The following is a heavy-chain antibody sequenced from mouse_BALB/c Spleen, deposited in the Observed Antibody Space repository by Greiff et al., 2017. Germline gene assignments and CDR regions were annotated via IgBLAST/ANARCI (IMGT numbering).Heavy chain of an antibody. CDR1: GFTFSNYW. D-gene: IGHD2-1*01. V-gene: IGHV6-6*02. Sequence: DVMLVESGGGLVQPGGSMKLSCVASGFTFSNYWMNWVRQSPEKGLEWVAEIRLKSNNYATHYAESVKGRFTISRDDSKSSVYLQMNNLRAEDTGIYYCTRHGNYEGFAYWGQGTLVTVSA. CDR2: IRLKSNNYAT. J-gene: IGHJ3*01. CDR3: TRHGNYEGFAY.